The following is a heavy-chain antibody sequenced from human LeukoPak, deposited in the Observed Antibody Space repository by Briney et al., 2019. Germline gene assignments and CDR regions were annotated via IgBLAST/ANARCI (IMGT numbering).Heavy chain of an antibody. CDR2: ISSSSSYI. CDR3: AKVIGIQLWLLIDY. Sequence: GGSLRLSCAASGFTFSSYSMNWVRQAPGKGLEWVSSISSSSSYIYYADSVKGRFTISRDNSKNTLYPQMNSLRAEDTAVYYCAKVIGIQLWLLIDYWGQGTLVTVSS. J-gene: IGHJ4*02. V-gene: IGHV3-21*04. D-gene: IGHD5-18*01. CDR1: GFTFSSYS.